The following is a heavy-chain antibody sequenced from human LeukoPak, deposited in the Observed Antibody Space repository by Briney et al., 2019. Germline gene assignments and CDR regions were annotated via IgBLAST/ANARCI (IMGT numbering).Heavy chain of an antibody. Sequence: GGSLRLSCAASGFTFSSYAMHRVRQAPGKGLEWVAVIPYDGSNKYYADSVKGRFTISRDNSKNTLYLQMNSLRAEDTAVYYCARGGKWIRLWLYVDYWGQGTLVTVSS. J-gene: IGHJ4*02. D-gene: IGHD5-18*01. CDR1: GFTFSSYA. CDR2: IPYDGSNK. CDR3: ARGGKWIRLWLYVDY. V-gene: IGHV3-30*04.